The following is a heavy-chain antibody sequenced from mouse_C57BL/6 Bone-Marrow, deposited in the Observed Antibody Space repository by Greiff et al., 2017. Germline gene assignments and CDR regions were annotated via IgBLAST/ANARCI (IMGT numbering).Heavy chain of an antibody. CDR2: IWGDGST. CDR1: GFSLTSYG. D-gene: IGHD2-3*01. V-gene: IGHV2-3*01. Sequence: QVQLQPSGPGLVAPSQSLSITCTVSGFSLTSYGVSWVRQPPGKGLEWLGVIWGDGSTNYHSALISRLSISKDNSKSQVFLKLNSLQTDDTATYYGAKPLMVSNYYARDYWGQGTSGTVSA. J-gene: IGHJ4*01. CDR3: AKPLMVSNYYARDY.